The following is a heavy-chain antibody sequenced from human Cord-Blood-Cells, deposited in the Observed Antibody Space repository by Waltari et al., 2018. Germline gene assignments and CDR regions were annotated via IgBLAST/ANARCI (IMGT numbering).Heavy chain of an antibody. CDR3: ARGEADGSSSWYFDL. CDR2: IYHSGST. CDR1: GYSISSGYY. J-gene: IGHJ2*01. V-gene: IGHV4-38-2*02. Sequence: QVQLQESGPGLVKPSETLSLTCTVSGYSISSGYYWGCIRQPPGKGLEWIGSIYHSGSTYYNPSLKSRVTISVDTSKNQFALKLSSVTAADTAVYYCARGEADGSSSWYFDLWGRGTLVTVSS. D-gene: IGHD6-6*01.